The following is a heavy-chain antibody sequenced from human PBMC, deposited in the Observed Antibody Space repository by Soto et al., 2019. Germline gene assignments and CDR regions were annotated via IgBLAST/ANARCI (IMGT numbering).Heavy chain of an antibody. CDR2: ISNGGNHK. CDR3: ARAPGEGGVGYFDY. CDR1: GFPSRTYA. D-gene: IGHD3-10*01. Sequence: QVLLVESGGGVVQPGGSLRLSCATSGFPSRTYAIHWVRQAPGKGLEWVAGISNGGNHKYYADSFNGRFTVSRDDSKNTMYLQMNSLRPDDTAIFYCARAPGEGGVGYFDYWGQGTLVTVSS. V-gene: IGHV3-30-3*01. J-gene: IGHJ4*02.